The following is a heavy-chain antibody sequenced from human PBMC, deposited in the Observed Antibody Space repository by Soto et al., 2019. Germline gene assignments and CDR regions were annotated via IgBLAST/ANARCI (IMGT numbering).Heavy chain of an antibody. J-gene: IGHJ4*02. CDR1: GFTFSSYA. V-gene: IGHV3-30-3*01. D-gene: IGHD1-26*01. Sequence: QVQLVESGGGVVQPGRSLRLSCAASGFTFSSYAMHWVRQAPGKGLEWVAVISYDGSNKYYADSVKGRFTISSDNSKNTLYLQMNSLRAEDTAVYYCARGEWELDYWGQGTLVTVSS. CDR2: ISYDGSNK. CDR3: ARGEWELDY.